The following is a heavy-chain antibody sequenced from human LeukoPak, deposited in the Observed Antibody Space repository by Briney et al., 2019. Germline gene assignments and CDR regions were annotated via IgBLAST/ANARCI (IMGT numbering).Heavy chain of an antibody. Sequence: PGGSLRLSCAASVFTFSSYAMSWVREAPGKGLEGVSAISGSGGSTYYADSVKGRFTISRDNSKNTLYLQMNSLRAEDTAVYYCAQQYYMDVWGKGTTVTVSS. CDR3: AQQYYMDV. J-gene: IGHJ6*03. V-gene: IGHV3-23*01. CDR2: ISGSGGST. CDR1: VFTFSSYA.